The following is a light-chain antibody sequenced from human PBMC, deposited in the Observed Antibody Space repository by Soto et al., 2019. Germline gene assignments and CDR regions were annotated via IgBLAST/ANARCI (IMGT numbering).Light chain of an antibody. CDR2: DVN. Sequence: QSVLTQPRSVSGSPGPSVTISCPGTSSDVGAYTYVSWYQQHPGKAPKLMIYDVNKRPSGIPDRFSGFKSGNTASLTISGLQAEDEADYYCCSYAGSYTYVFGAGTKVTV. CDR1: SSDVGAYTY. J-gene: IGLJ1*01. V-gene: IGLV2-11*01. CDR3: CSYAGSYTYV.